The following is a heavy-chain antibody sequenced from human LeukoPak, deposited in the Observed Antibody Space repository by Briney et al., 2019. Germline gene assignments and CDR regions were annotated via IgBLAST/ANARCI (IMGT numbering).Heavy chain of an antibody. D-gene: IGHD6-13*01. J-gene: IGHJ6*03. CDR1: GYTFTSYA. V-gene: IGHV1-3*01. CDR2: INAGNGNT. Sequence: ASVTVSFKASGYTFTSYAIHWVRQAPGQRLEWMGWINAGNGNTNYAQKLQGRVTMTTDTSTSTAYMELRSLRSDDTAVYYCARASDSSSWYATSNYYYYMDVWDKGTTVTVSS. CDR3: ARASDSSSWYATSNYYYYMDV.